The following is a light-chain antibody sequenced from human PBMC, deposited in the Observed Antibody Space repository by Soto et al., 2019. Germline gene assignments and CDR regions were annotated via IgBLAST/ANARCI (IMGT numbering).Light chain of an antibody. CDR3: QRYNDYQYI. CDR2: AAS. Sequence: QMTQSPSSLSASIGDRVTITCRASQGIGTYLAWYQQRPGKVPQLLISAASTLQSGVPSRFSGSGSGTDFTLTINSLQPEDVATYYCQRYNDYQYIFGQGTKLEIK. CDR1: QGIGTY. V-gene: IGKV1-27*01. J-gene: IGKJ2*01.